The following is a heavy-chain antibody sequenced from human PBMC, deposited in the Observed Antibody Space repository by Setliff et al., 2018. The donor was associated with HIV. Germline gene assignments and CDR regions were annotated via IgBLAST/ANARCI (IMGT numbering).Heavy chain of an antibody. CDR2: IKSKENGETI. J-gene: IGHJ6*02. D-gene: IGHD1-1*01. Sequence: GGSLRLSCAASGMSFSNAWMSWVRQVPGKGLEWLSRIKSKENGETIDYGAPVKGRFTVSRDDSKSIAYLQMNSLKTEDTAVYYCTRYELLEGFGYYYGMDVWGQGTTVTVSS. V-gene: IGHV3-15*01. CDR1: GMSFSNAW. CDR3: TRYELLEGFGYYYGMDV.